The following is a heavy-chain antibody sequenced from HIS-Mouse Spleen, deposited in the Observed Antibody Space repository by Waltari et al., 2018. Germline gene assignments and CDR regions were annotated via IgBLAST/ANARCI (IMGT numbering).Heavy chain of an antibody. CDR3: ARGRGATYYFDY. J-gene: IGHJ4*02. CDR2: IYHSGRT. Sequence: QVQLQESGPGLVKPSETLSLTCTVSGYSISSGYYWGWTRQPPGQGLEWIGSIYHSGRTYYNPALNSRVTMTRNTSISTAYMELSSLRSEDTAVYYCARGRGATYYFDYWGQGTLVTVSS. CDR1: GYSISSGYY. D-gene: IGHD1-26*01. V-gene: IGHV4-38-2*02.